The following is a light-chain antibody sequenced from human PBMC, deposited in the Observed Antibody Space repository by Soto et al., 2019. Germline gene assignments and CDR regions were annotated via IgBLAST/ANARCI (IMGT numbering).Light chain of an antibody. CDR1: QSVSSSY. V-gene: IGKV3-20*01. Sequence: EIVLSLSPDTLSLTPGERATLSCRASQSVSSSYLAWYQQRPGQAPRLLIYGASSRATGIPDRFSGSGSGTDFTLTISRLEPEDFAVYYCQQYGTSPPTFGQGALV. J-gene: IGKJ1*01. CDR2: GAS. CDR3: QQYGTSPPT.